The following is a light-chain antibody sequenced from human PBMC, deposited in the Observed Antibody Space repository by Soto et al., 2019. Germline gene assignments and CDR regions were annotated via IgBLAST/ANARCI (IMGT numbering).Light chain of an antibody. CDR1: SSNIGSNF. V-gene: IGLV1-51*01. Sequence: QSALAQPPSVSAAPGQKVTISCSGSSSNIGSNFVSWYQQLPGTSPQLLLYDNDQRPSGIPDRFSASKSGTSATLRITGPKTGDEADYYGAAWDSSLGAGLFGGGTKFTVL. CDR3: AAWDSSLGAGL. J-gene: IGLJ2*01. CDR2: DND.